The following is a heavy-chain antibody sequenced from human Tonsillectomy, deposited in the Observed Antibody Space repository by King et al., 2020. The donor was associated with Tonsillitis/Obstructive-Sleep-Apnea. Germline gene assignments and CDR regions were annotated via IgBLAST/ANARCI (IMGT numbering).Heavy chain of an antibody. CDR2: INHSGST. CDR1: GGSFSGYY. V-gene: IGHV4-34*01. Sequence: VQLQQWGAGLFKPSETLSLTCAVYGGSFSGYYWSWIRQPPGKGLEWIGEINHSGSTNSNPSLKSRVTISVDTSKNQFSLKLSSVTAADTAVYFCAIRLGYCSGDSCLDYWGQGTLVTVSS. CDR3: AIRLGYCSGDSCLDY. J-gene: IGHJ4*02. D-gene: IGHD2-15*01.